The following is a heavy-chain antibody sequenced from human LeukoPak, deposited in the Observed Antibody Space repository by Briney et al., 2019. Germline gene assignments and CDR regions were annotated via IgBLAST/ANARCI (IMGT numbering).Heavy chain of an antibody. D-gene: IGHD5-18*01. Sequence: SETLSLTCAVYDGSFSNYYWSWIRQPPGKGLEWIGYIYYSGSTNYNPSLKNRVTISLDTSKNQFSLKLNSVTAADTAVYYCARSVDTSMVGDYWGQGTLVTVSS. CDR3: ARSVDTSMVGDY. CDR1: DGSFSNYY. J-gene: IGHJ4*02. V-gene: IGHV4-59*01. CDR2: IYYSGST.